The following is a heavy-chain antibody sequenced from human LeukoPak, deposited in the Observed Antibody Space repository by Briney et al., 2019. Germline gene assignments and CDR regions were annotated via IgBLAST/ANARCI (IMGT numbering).Heavy chain of an antibody. V-gene: IGHV3-23*01. CDR3: GPLCENSCSAEVLDY. Sequence: PGGSLRLSCAASGFTFSSYAMTWVRQAPGKGLEWVSSISGSGGTTYYADSVKGRFTISRDNSKNTLYLQMNSLRAEDTAVYYCGPLCENSCSAEVLDYWGQGTLVTVSS. D-gene: IGHD6-19*01. CDR2: ISGSGGTT. CDR1: GFTFSSYA. J-gene: IGHJ4*02.